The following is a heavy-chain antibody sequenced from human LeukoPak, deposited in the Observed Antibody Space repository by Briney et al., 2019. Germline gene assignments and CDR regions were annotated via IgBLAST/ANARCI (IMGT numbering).Heavy chain of an antibody. D-gene: IGHD3-3*01. CDR1: GYSLSSGYY. CDR2: TYHSGST. J-gene: IGHJ4*02. CDR3: ARVRFLEWLLSDFDY. Sequence: SETLSLTCTVSGYSLSSGYYWGWIRQPPGKGLEWIGSTYHSGSTYYNPSLKSRVTISVDTSKNQFSLKLSSVTAADTAVYYCARVRFLEWLLSDFDYWGQGTLVTVSS. V-gene: IGHV4-38-2*02.